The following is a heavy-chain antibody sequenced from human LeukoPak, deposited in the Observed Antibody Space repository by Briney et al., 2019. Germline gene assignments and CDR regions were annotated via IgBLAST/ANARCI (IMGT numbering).Heavy chain of an antibody. D-gene: IGHD3/OR15-3a*01. CDR2: IGSDGNNE. Sequence: PGGSLRLSCAASGFTFNIYGMHWVRQAPGKGLEWGTFIGSDGNNEYYADSVKGRFTISRDNANNTLYLQMNSLRAEDTAVYYCVRVGMRSDFWTGYDSWGQGTLVTVSP. CDR3: VRVGMRSDFWTGYDS. CDR1: GFTFNIYG. J-gene: IGHJ5*02. V-gene: IGHV3-33*01.